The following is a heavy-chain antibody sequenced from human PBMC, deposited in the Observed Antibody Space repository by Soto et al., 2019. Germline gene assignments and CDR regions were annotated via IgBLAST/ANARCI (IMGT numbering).Heavy chain of an antibody. CDR3: ARADTGRRPHGFGTFDA. D-gene: IGHD3-10*01. J-gene: IGHJ3*01. Sequence: ASVKVSCKASGYPFQYYPISWVRQAPGQGLEWMGWISTFDGTTNYAREFQGRVTISTETSKTTVYMELRGLTSDDTAVYYCARADTGRRPHGFGTFDAWGQGTTVTV. V-gene: IGHV1-18*04. CDR1: GYPFQYYP. CDR2: ISTFDGTT.